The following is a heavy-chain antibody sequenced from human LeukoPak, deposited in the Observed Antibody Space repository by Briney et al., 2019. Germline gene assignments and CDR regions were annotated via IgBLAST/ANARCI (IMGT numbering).Heavy chain of an antibody. J-gene: IGHJ6*03. CDR2: IYHSGST. V-gene: IGHV4-38-2*02. CDR1: GYSISSGYY. CDR3: ARERGIAVAGTHYYYYMDV. Sequence: SETLSLTCTVSGYSISSGYYWGWIRQPPGKGLEWIGSIYHSGSTYYNPSLKSRVTISVDTSKNQFSLKLSSVTAADTAVYYCARERGIAVAGTHYYYYMDVWGKGTTVTVSS. D-gene: IGHD6-19*01.